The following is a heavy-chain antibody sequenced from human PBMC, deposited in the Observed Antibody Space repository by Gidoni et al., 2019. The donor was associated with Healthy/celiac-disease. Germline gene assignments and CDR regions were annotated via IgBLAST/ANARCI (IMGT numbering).Heavy chain of an antibody. J-gene: IGHJ6*02. CDR3: TTPLDYGDYGSLYYYGMDV. CDR2: SKSKTDGGTT. V-gene: IGHV3-15*01. CDR1: GFTFSNAR. Sequence: EVQLVESGGGLVKPGGSLRLSCAASGFTFSNARMSWVRQAPGKGLEWVGHSKSKTDGGTTDYAAPVKGRFTISRDDSKNTLYLQMNSLKTEDTAVYYCTTPLDYGDYGSLYYYGMDVWGQGTTVTVSS. D-gene: IGHD4-17*01.